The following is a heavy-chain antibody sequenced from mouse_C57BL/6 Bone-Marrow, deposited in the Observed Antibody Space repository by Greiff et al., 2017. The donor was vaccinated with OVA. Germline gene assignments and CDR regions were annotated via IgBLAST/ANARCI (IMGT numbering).Heavy chain of an antibody. V-gene: IGHV5-12*01. CDR1: GFTFSDYY. CDR2: ISNGGGST. D-gene: IGHD1-1*01. CDR3: ARNYYGSSYYYAMDY. Sequence: EVKLVESGGGLVQPGGSLKLSCAASGFTFSDYYMYWVRQTPEKRLEWVAYISNGGGSTYYPDTVKGRFTISRDNAKNTLHLQMSRLKSEDTAMYYCARNYYGSSYYYAMDYWGQGTSVTVSS. J-gene: IGHJ4*01.